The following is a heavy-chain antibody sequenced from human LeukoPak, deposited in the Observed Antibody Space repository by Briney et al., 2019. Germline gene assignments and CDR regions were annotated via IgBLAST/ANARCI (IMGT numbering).Heavy chain of an antibody. J-gene: IGHJ4*02. Sequence: PSETLSLTCAVYGGSFSGYYWSWIRQPPGKGLEWIGEINHSGSTNYNPSLKSRVTISVDTSKNQFSLKLSSVTAADTAVYYCARGGGLGRFDDYWGQGTLVTVSS. CDR3: ARGGGLGRFDDY. D-gene: IGHD3-3*01. CDR2: INHSGST. CDR1: GGSFSGYY. V-gene: IGHV4-34*01.